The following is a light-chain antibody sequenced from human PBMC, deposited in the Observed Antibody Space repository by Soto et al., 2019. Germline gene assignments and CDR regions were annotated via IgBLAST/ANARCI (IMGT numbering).Light chain of an antibody. CDR1: SSNIGSGYD. Sequence: QLVLTQPPSVSGASGQRVTISCTGSSSNIGSGYDVHWYQQLPGTAPKLLIYGNTNRPSGVPDRFSGSKSGTSASLAITGLQAEDEADYYCQSYDSSLSDWVFGGGTKLTVL. CDR2: GNT. CDR3: QSYDSSLSDWV. V-gene: IGLV1-40*01. J-gene: IGLJ3*02.